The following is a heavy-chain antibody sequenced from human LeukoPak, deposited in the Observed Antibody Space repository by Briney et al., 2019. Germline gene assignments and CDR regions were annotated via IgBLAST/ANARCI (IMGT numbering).Heavy chain of an antibody. CDR3: ARSKGFGEFFDAFDI. CDR2: VTGGGGTT. V-gene: IGHV3-23*01. J-gene: IGHJ3*02. CDR1: GFTFRSYA. Sequence: GGSLRLSCAASGFTFRSYAMSWVRQAPGKGLEWVSTVTGGGGTTYYADSVKGRFTISRDNSMDTLYLQMNSLRAEDTAVYYCARSKGFGEFFDAFDIWGQGTLVTVSS. D-gene: IGHD3-10*01.